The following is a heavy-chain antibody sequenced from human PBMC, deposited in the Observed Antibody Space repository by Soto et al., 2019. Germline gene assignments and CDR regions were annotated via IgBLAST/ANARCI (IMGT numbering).Heavy chain of an antibody. CDR3: ARAQMVYAIGYFDY. D-gene: IGHD2-8*01. J-gene: IGHJ4*02. CDR2: ISYDGSNK. V-gene: IGHV3-30-3*01. CDR1: GFTFSSYA. Sequence: QVQLVESGGGVVQPGRSLRLSCAASGFTFSSYAMHWVRQAPGKGLEWVAVISYDGSNKYYADSVKGRFTISRDNSKNTLYLQMNSLRAEDTAVYYCARAQMVYAIGYFDYWGQGTLVTVSS.